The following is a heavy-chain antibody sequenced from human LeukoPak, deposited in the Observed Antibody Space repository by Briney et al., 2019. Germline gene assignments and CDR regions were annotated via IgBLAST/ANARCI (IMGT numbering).Heavy chain of an antibody. D-gene: IGHD6-6*01. Sequence: PGGSLRLSCAASGFTFDDYAMHWVRQAPGKGLEWVSGISWNSGSIGYADSVKGRFTISRDNAKNSLYLQMNSLRAEDTAVYYCARVPTTRIAARPIFYFYYMDVWGQGTLVTVSS. V-gene: IGHV3-9*01. J-gene: IGHJ6*03. CDR1: GFTFDDYA. CDR3: ARVPTTRIAARPIFYFYYMDV. CDR2: ISWNSGSI.